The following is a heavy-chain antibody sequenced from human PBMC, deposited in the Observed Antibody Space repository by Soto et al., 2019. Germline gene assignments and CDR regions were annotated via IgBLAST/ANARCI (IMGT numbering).Heavy chain of an antibody. CDR3: ARETSLGKYYPYFDF. J-gene: IGHJ4*02. D-gene: IGHD3-22*01. CDR2: ISSSGSIV. CDR1: VFTFSSYD. Sequence: GGSLRLSCGSSVFTFSSYDMNWVRQAPGQGLEWVSYISSSGSIVDYADSVKGRFTVSRDNAKNSLYLQLNSLRAEDTAIYYCARETSLGKYYPYFDFWGQGTMVTVSS. V-gene: IGHV3-48*03.